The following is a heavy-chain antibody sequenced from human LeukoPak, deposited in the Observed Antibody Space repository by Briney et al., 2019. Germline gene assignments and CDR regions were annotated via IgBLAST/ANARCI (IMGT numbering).Heavy chain of an antibody. V-gene: IGHV3-9*01. CDR3: ARVGPAAIRYYYYMDV. CDR2: ISWNSGSI. CDR1: GFTFDDYA. Sequence: GGSLRLSCAASGFTFDDYAMHWVRQAPGKGLEWVSGISWNSGSIGYADSVKGRFTISRDNSKNTLYLQMNSLRAEDTAVYYCARVGPAAIRYYYYMDVWGKGTTVTVSS. D-gene: IGHD2-2*02. J-gene: IGHJ6*03.